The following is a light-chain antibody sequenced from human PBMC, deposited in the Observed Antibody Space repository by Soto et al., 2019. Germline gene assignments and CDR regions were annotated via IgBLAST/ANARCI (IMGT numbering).Light chain of an antibody. CDR1: QSISSW. CDR2: KAS. CDR3: QQYNTYLWT. J-gene: IGKJ1*01. Sequence: DIQMTQSPSTLSASVGDRVIIICRASQSISSWLAWYQQKPGKAPKLLIYKASSLESGVPSRFSGSGSGTEFTLTIRSLQPDDFATYSCQQYNTYLWTFGQGTKVEIK. V-gene: IGKV1-5*03.